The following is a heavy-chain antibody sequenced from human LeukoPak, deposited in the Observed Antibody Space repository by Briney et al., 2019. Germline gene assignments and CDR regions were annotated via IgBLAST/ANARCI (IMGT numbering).Heavy chain of an antibody. CDR1: GGSVSSGSYY. J-gene: IGHJ4*02. Sequence: SETLSLTCTVSGGSVSSGSYYWSWIRQPPGKGLEWIGYIYYSGSTNYNPSLKSRVTISVDTSKNQFSLKLSSVTAADTAVYYCASGGYSYYYFDYWGQGTLVTVSS. D-gene: IGHD5-18*01. CDR2: IYYSGST. V-gene: IGHV4-61*01. CDR3: ASGGYSYYYFDY.